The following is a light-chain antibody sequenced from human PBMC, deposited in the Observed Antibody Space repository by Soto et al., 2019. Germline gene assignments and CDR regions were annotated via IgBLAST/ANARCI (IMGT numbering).Light chain of an antibody. CDR3: QQYNTFWT. Sequence: DIQMTQSPSSLSASVGDRVTITCRASQSITTYLNWYRQKPGKAPKLLIYAASSLQSGVPSRFSGSGSETEFTLSISSLQPEDFATYFCQQYNTFWTFGQGTKV. CDR2: AAS. V-gene: IGKV1-39*01. J-gene: IGKJ1*01. CDR1: QSITTY.